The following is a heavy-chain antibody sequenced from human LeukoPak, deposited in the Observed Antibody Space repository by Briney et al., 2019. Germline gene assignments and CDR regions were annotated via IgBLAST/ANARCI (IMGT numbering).Heavy chain of an antibody. CDR3: ARGQGYSYGLYYFDY. CDR1: GGSISRSSYY. V-gene: IGHV4-39*07. J-gene: IGHJ4*02. Sequence: PSETLSLTCTVSGGSISRSSYYWSWIRQPPGKGLEWIGEINHSGSTNYNPSLKSRVTISVDTSKNQFSLKLSSVTAADTAVYYCARGQGYSYGLYYFDYWGQGTLVTVSS. D-gene: IGHD5-18*01. CDR2: INHSGST.